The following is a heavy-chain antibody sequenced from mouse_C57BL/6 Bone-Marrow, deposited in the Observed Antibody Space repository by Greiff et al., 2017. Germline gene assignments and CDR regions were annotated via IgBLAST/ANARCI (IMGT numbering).Heavy chain of an antibody. CDR3: ARRRGRGDY. V-gene: IGHV1-50*01. CDR2: IDPSDSYT. CDR1: GYTFTSYW. Sequence: QVQLQQPGAELVKPGASVKLSCKASGYTFTSYWMQWVKQRPGQGLEWIGEIDPSDSYTNYNQKFKGKATLTVDTSSSTAYMQLSSLTSEDSAVYYCARRRGRGDYWGQGTTLTVSS. J-gene: IGHJ2*01.